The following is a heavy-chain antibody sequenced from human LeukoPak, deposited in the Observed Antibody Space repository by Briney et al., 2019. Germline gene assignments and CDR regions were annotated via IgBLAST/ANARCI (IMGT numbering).Heavy chain of an antibody. CDR2: INHSGST. J-gene: IGHJ4*02. D-gene: IGHD2-2*01. Sequence: SETLSLTCTVSGGSISSYYWSWIRQPPGKGLEWIGEINHSGSTNYNPSLKSRVTISVDTSKNQFSLGLSSVTAEDTAVYYCAREFGGYCSSTSCGDFDYWGQGTLVTVSS. CDR3: AREFGGYCSSTSCGDFDY. V-gene: IGHV4-34*01. CDR1: GGSISSYY.